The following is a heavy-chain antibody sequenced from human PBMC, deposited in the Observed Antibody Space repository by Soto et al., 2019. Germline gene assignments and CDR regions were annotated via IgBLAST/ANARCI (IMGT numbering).Heavy chain of an antibody. D-gene: IGHD6-13*01. J-gene: IGHJ3*02. V-gene: IGHV6-1*01. CDR3: ARDSSSWSVKSQRHGFDI. Sequence: PSQTLSLTCAISGDSVSSNSAAWNWIRQSPSRGLEWLGRTYYRSKWYNDYAVSVKSRITINPDTSKNQFSLQLNSVTPEDTAVYYCARDSSSWSVKSQRHGFDIWGQGTMVTVSS. CDR1: GDSVSSNSAA. CDR2: TYYRSKWYN.